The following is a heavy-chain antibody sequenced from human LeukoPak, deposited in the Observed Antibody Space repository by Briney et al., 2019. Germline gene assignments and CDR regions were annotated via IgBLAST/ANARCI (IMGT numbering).Heavy chain of an antibody. CDR1: GGTISSYY. CDR2: IHYSGST. J-gene: IGHJ4*02. CDR3: ARDRLGNTIDY. D-gene: IGHD1-1*01. V-gene: IGHV4-59*01. Sequence: PSETLSLTCTVSGGTISSYYWSWVRKPPGKGLEWIGYIHYSGSTNYNPSLKSRVTLSVDTSRNQFSLRLSSVTAADTAVYYCARDRLGNTIDYWGQGTLVTVSS.